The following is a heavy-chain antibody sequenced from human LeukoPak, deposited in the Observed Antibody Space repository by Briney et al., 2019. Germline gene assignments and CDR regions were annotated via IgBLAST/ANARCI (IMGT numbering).Heavy chain of an antibody. CDR3: ATSVGPYGGKNGFDV. CDR1: GGSISNYY. J-gene: IGHJ3*01. Sequence: SETLSLTCTVSGGSISNYYWTWVRQPPGKELEWIGKIYYTGNTNYNPSLKSRLSMSVDTSRNHFSLTLTSVTVADTALYYCATSVGPYGGKNGFDVWGPGTMVTVSS. CDR2: IYYTGNT. V-gene: IGHV4-59*08. D-gene: IGHD4-23*01.